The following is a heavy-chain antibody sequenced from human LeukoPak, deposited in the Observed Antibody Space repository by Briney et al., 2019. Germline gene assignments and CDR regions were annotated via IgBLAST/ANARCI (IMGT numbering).Heavy chain of an antibody. CDR1: GGSISSYY. V-gene: IGHV4-4*07. CDR2: IYTSGST. J-gene: IGHJ4*02. CDR3: ARVGSSGYYCHYFDY. D-gene: IGHD3-22*01. Sequence: SETLSLTCTVSGGSISSYYWSWIRQPAGKGLEWIGRIYTSGSTNYNPSLKSRVTISVDKSKNQFSLKLSSVTAADTAVYYCARVGSSGYYCHYFDYWGQGTLVPVSS.